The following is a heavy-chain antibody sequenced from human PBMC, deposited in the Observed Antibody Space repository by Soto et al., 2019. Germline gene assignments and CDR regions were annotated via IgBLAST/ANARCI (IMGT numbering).Heavy chain of an antibody. J-gene: IGHJ3*02. CDR3: ARRYGSAFDI. CDR1: GGSIISYY. D-gene: IGHD4-17*01. CDR2: IFYSGST. V-gene: IGHV4-59*01. Sequence: SEILSLTCTVSGGSIISYYWSWIRQPPGKGLEWIGYIFYSGSTNYNPSLKSRVTISVDTSKNQFSLKLSSVTAADTAVYYCARRYGSAFDIWGHGTMVTVSS.